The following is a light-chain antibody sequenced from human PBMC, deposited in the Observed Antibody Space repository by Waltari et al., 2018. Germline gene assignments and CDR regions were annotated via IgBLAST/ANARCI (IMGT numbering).Light chain of an antibody. CDR2: GGS. CDR1: QAISSL. CDR3: QQGDRSLPLT. J-gene: IGKJ4*01. Sequence: DLQMTQSPSSVSASVGDRVTITCRASQAISSLVAWYQQKPGKPPRLLIFGGSTLQAGVPSRFSGSGSVTEFTLTISSLQPEDFGSYYCQQGDRSLPLTFGGGTKVET. V-gene: IGKV1-12*01.